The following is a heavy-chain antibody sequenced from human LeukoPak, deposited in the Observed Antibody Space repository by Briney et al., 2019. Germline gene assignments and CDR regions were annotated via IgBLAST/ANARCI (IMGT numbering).Heavy chain of an antibody. CDR1: GYSFTNYW. CDR3: ARLPYGDYSPFDY. CDR2: IYPGDSDS. V-gene: IGHV5-51*01. Sequence: GESLKISCKGSGYSFTNYWIGWVRQMPGKGLGWMGIIYPGDSDSRYSPSFQGQVTVSADKSISTAYLQWSSLKASDTAMYYCARLPYGDYSPFDYWGQGTLVTVSS. D-gene: IGHD4-17*01. J-gene: IGHJ4*02.